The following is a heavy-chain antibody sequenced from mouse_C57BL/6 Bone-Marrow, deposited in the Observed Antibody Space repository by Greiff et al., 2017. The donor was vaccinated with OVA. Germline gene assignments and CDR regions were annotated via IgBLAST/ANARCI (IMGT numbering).Heavy chain of an antibody. J-gene: IGHJ4*01. V-gene: IGHV1-15*01. CDR1: GYTFTDYE. D-gene: IGHD1-1*01. CDR2: IDPETGGT. Sequence: QVQLQQSGAELVRPGASVTLSCKASGYTFTDYEMHWVKQTPVHGLEWIGAIDPETGGTAYNQKFKGKAILTADKSSSTAYMELRSLTSEDSAVYYCTASYGSSSYAMDYWGQGTSVTVSS. CDR3: TASYGSSSYAMDY.